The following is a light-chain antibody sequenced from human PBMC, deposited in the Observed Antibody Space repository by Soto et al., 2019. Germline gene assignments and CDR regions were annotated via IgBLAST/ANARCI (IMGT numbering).Light chain of an antibody. Sequence: DIQMTQSPSSLSTSVGDRVTITCQASQDVRNYLNWYQQQPGKAPKLVIYDASNLEPGVPSRFSGSGSGTDFTFTITSLQPEDIATYCCQQYDHLPYTFGQGTKLEIK. CDR3: QQYDHLPYT. J-gene: IGKJ2*01. V-gene: IGKV1-33*01. CDR2: DAS. CDR1: QDVRNY.